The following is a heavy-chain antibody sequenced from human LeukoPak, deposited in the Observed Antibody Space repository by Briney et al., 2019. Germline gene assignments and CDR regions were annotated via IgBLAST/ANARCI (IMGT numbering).Heavy chain of an antibody. D-gene: IGHD1-7*01. CDR1: GFTFSSYG. J-gene: IGHJ4*02. Sequence: PGGSLRLSCAASGFTFSSYGMHWVRQAPGKGLEWVAFIRYDGSNRYYTDSVKGRFTISRDNSKNTLYLQMNSPRAEDTAVYYCAKVPHNWNYDYFDYWGRGTLVTVSS. V-gene: IGHV3-30*02. CDR2: IRYDGSNR. CDR3: AKVPHNWNYDYFDY.